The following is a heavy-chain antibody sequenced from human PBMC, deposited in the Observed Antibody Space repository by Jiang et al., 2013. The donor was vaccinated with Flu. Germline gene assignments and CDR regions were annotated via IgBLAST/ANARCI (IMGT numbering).Heavy chain of an antibody. Sequence: GAEVKKPGASVKVSCKASGYTFTGYYMHWVRQAPGQGLEWMGWINPNSGGTNYAQKFQGWVTMTRDTSISTAYMELSRLRSDDTAVYYCARGGDKTPYYYDSSGYPYYYYGMDVWGKGTTVTVSS. V-gene: IGHV1-2*04. J-gene: IGHJ6*04. CDR1: GYTFTGYY. D-gene: IGHD3-22*01. CDR3: ARGGDKTPYYYDSSGYPYYYYGMDV. CDR2: INPNSGGT.